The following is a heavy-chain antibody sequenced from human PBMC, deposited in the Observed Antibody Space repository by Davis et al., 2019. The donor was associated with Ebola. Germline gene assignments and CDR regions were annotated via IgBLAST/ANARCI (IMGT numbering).Heavy chain of an antibody. J-gene: IGHJ5*02. CDR3: ARGGSGFDP. CDR2: INSDGSST. CDR1: GFTFSSYW. D-gene: IGHD3-10*01. V-gene: IGHV3-74*01. Sequence: GESLKISCAASGFTFSSYWMHWVRQAPGQGLVWVSRINSDGSSTSYADSVKGRFTISRDNAKNTLYLQMNSLRAEDTAVYYCARGGSGFDPWGQGTLVTVSS.